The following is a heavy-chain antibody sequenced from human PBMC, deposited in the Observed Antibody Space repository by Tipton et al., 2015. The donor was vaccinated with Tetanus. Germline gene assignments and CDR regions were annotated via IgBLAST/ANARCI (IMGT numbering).Heavy chain of an antibody. CDR3: ARGTGDY. CDR1: GGSIRSGGYY. CDR2: IYYTGNT. Sequence: TLSLTCTVSGGSIRSGGYYWTWIRQHPERGLEWIGYIYYTGNTNYNPSLKSRVTISVDTSKNQFSLKLSSVTAADTAVYYCARGTGDYWGQGTLVTVSS. D-gene: IGHD1-14*01. J-gene: IGHJ4*02. V-gene: IGHV4-61*08.